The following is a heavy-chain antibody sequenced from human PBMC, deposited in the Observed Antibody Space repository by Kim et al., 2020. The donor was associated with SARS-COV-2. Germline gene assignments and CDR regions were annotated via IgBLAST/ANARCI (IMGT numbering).Heavy chain of an antibody. Sequence: QDGMAKYCVDSVKGRFTISRDNAKKSLYLQMNSLRVEDTAVYYCVKGGSDYWGQGTLVTVSS. CDR2: QDGMAK. V-gene: IGHV3-7*03. J-gene: IGHJ4*01. D-gene: IGHD5-12*01. CDR3: VKGGSDY.